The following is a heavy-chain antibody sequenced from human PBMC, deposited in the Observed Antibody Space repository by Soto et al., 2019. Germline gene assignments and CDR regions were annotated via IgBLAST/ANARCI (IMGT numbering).Heavy chain of an antibody. D-gene: IGHD3-10*01. CDR3: PSNLSHFGYYYYATDV. CDR2: IYPGGSDT. CDR1: GYTFTDYW. V-gene: IGHV5-51*01. Sequence: GESLKISCKASGYTFTDYWIGWRRELPGKGLEWMGIIYPGGSDTRYRPSFQGHVTITVEKSTSTAYLQWNTLKSSDTAMYYCPSNLSHFGYYYYATDVCGQGTTVTVSS. J-gene: IGHJ6*02.